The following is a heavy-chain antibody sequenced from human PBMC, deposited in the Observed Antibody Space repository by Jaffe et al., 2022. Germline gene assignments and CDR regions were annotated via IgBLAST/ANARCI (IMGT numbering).Heavy chain of an antibody. CDR3: ARVVSSGYYYAFDI. D-gene: IGHD3-22*01. V-gene: IGHV4-38-2*01. Sequence: QVQLQESGPGLVKPSETLSLTCAVSGYSISSGYYWGWIRQPPGKGLEWIGSIYHSGSTYYNPSLKSRVTISVDTSKNQFSLKLSSVTAADTAVYYCARVVSSGYYYAFDIWGQGTMVTVSS. CDR1: GYSISSGYY. J-gene: IGHJ3*02. CDR2: IYHSGST.